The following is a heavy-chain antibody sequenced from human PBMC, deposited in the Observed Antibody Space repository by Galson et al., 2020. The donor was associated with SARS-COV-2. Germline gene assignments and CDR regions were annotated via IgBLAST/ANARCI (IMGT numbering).Heavy chain of an antibody. CDR1: GFTFSSYW. CDR2: IKLDGSER. V-gene: IGHV3-7*01. D-gene: IGHD1-26*01. Sequence: GGSLRLSCSASGFTFSSYWMTWVRQAPGKGLEWVASIKLDGSERYHVDSVRGRFTISRDNAKNSLYLQMNSLRAEDTAVYYCTRGGQHYFDYWGQGTLVTVSS. CDR3: TRGGQHYFDY. J-gene: IGHJ4*02.